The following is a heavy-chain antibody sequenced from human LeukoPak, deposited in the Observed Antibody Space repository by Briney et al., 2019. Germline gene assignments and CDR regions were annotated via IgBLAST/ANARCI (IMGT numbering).Heavy chain of an antibody. CDR1: GLTFSDYY. D-gene: IGHD1-14*01. Sequence: GGSLRLSCAASGLTFSDYYMSWIRQAPGKGLEWVSYISRSSGHTNYADSVKGRFTISRDNAKNSLYLQMNSLRAEDTAVYYCARDRRDTGGIDYWGQGTLVTVSS. CDR2: ISRSSGHT. CDR3: ARDRRDTGGIDY. J-gene: IGHJ4*02. V-gene: IGHV3-11*05.